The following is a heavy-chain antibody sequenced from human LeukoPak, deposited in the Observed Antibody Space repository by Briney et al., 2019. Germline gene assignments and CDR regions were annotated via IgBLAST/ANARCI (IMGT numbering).Heavy chain of an antibody. D-gene: IGHD3-10*01. CDR1: GGSIRSYY. CDR3: ASRSGSFSDALDI. CDR2: IHYSEST. J-gene: IGHJ3*02. Sequence: SSETLSLTCTVSGGSIRSYYWGWIRQPPGKGLEWIGYIHYSESTKYNPSLKSRVTMSVDTSENQFSLKLSSVTAADTAVYYCASRSGSFSDALDIWGQGTLVTVSS. V-gene: IGHV4-59*08.